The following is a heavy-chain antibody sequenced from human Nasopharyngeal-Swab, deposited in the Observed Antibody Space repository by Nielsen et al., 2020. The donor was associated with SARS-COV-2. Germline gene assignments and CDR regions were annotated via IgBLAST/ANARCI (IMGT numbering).Heavy chain of an antibody. D-gene: IGHD3-3*01. Sequence: WIGPRPGKGLEWIGKINHRGSTNYNPSLKSRVTISVDTSKNQFCLKLSSVAAADTAVYYCARAIFGVVIIFNYYYMDVWGKGTTVTVSS. J-gene: IGHJ6*03. CDR2: INHRGST. CDR3: ARAIFGVVIIFNYYYMDV. V-gene: IGHV4-34*01.